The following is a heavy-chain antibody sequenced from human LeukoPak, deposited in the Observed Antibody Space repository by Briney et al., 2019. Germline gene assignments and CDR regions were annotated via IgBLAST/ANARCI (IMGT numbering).Heavy chain of an antibody. J-gene: IGHJ1*01. CDR1: GFTFSSYA. Sequence: GGSLRLSCAASGFTFSSYAMSWVRQAPGKGLEWVSAISGSGGSTYYADSVKGRFTISRDNSKNTLYLQMNSLRAEDTAVYYCAKSFFADSVAATPEFQHWGQGTLVTVSS. D-gene: IGHD2-15*01. CDR2: ISGSGGST. V-gene: IGHV3-23*01. CDR3: AKSFFADSVAATPEFQH.